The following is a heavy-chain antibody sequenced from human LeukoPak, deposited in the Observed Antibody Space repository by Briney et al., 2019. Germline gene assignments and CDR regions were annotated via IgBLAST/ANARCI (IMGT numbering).Heavy chain of an antibody. CDR3: AKLVSSWYFDY. CDR2: IRASGDDT. D-gene: IGHD6-13*01. J-gene: IGHJ4*02. Sequence: GGSLRLSCGASGFTFNNYAMSWVRQAPGKGLEWVSTIRASGDDTFYADSVQGRFTISRDNSMHILYLQMHSLRAEDTAVYYCAKLVSSWYFDYWGQGTLVTVSS. CDR1: GFTFNNYA. V-gene: IGHV3-23*01.